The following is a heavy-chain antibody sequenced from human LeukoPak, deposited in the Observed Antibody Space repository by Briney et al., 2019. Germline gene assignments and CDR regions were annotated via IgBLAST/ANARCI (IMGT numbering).Heavy chain of an antibody. CDR1: GFTVSSNY. V-gene: IGHV3-64*01. J-gene: IGHJ4*02. Sequence: GGSLRLSCAASGFTVSSNYMSWVRQAPGKGLESVSAISSNGGSTYYANSVKGRFTISRDNSKNTLYLQMGSLRAEDMAVYYCAREYYGGYVDYWGQGTLVTVSS. CDR2: ISSNGGST. CDR3: AREYYGGYVDY. D-gene: IGHD3-10*01.